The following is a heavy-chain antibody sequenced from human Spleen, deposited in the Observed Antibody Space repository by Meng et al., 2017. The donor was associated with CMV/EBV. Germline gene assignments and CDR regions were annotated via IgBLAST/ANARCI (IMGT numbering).Heavy chain of an antibody. D-gene: IGHD2-15*01. Sequence: DYYWNCFRQTPGKGLEWIGEINHTGSTSYNPSLKSRVTISVDTSKNQFSLKLSSVTAADTAVYYCARSGRQANCSGGTCHSLGFDYWGQGTLVTVSS. CDR1: DYY. CDR2: INHTGST. J-gene: IGHJ4*02. CDR3: ARSGRQANCSGGTCHSLGFDY. V-gene: IGHV4-34*01.